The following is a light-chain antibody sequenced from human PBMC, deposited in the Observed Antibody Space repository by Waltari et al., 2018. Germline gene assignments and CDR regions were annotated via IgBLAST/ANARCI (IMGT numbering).Light chain of an antibody. Sequence: DIQMTQSPSSVSASVGDKVTITCRASQDISTWLAWYQQRPGRAPRPLIYDTSRVQSGVPSRVRGSASGTDFTLTINGMQPEDFATYYCQQGHRFPWTFGQGTRVEIK. CDR3: QQGHRFPWT. CDR1: QDISTW. J-gene: IGKJ1*01. V-gene: IGKV1-12*01. CDR2: DTS.